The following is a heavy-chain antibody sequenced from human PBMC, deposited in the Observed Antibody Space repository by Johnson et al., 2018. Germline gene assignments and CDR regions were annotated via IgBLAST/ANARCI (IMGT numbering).Heavy chain of an antibody. D-gene: IGHD3-22*01. Sequence: QVQLVESGGGVVQPGRSLRLSCAASGFTFSSYAMHWVRQAPGKGLEWVAVISYDGSNKYYADSVKGRFTISRDNSKNTLYLQMNSLRAEDTAVYYCARDSRGYYWSDAFDIWGQGTMVTVSS. V-gene: IGHV3-30-3*01. CDR1: GFTFSSYA. J-gene: IGHJ3*02. CDR3: ARDSRGYYWSDAFDI. CDR2: ISYDGSNK.